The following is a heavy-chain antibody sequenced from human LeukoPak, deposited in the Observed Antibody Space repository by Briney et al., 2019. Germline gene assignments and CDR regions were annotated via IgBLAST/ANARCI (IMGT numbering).Heavy chain of an antibody. CDR2: ISYDGSNK. CDR1: GFTFSSYG. J-gene: IGHJ1*01. Sequence: PGGSLRLSCAASGFTFSSYGMHWVRQAPGKGLEWVAVISYDGSNKYYADSVKGRFTISRDNSKNTLYLQMNSLRAEDTAVYYCAKEPDYYDSSGYYYGYFQHWGQGTLGTVSS. CDR3: AKEPDYYDSSGYYYGYFQH. V-gene: IGHV3-30*18. D-gene: IGHD3-22*01.